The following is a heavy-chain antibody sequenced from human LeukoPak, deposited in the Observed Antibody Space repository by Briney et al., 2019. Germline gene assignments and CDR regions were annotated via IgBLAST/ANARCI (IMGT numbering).Heavy chain of an antibody. CDR3: ARGRGEIVVVPAPVPFDY. D-gene: IGHD2-2*01. V-gene: IGHV4-34*01. Sequence: PSETLSLTCAVYGGSFSGYYWSWIRQPPGKGLKWIGEINHSGSTNYNPSLKSRVIISVDTSKNQFSLKLSPVTAADTAVYYCARGRGEIVVVPAPVPFDYWGQGTLVTVSS. CDR1: GGSFSGYY. J-gene: IGHJ4*02. CDR2: INHSGST.